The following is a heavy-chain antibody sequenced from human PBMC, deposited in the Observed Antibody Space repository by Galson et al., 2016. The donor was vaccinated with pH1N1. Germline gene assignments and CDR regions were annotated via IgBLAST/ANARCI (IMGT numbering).Heavy chain of an antibody. Sequence: SLRLSCAASGFTFSTYEMSWARQAPGKGLEWVAFISSSGSALYYADSVEGRFTITRENARNSLYLQMNSLRAEETAVYYCARDTSGHATRPYGAFAIWGQGTMVTVSS. V-gene: IGHV3-48*03. D-gene: IGHD3-10*01. CDR2: ISSSGSAL. CDR3: ARDTSGHATRPYGAFAI. CDR1: GFTFSTYE. J-gene: IGHJ3*02.